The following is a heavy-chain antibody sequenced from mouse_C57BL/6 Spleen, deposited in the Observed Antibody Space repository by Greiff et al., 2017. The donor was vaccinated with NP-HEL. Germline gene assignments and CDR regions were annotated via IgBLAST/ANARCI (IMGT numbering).Heavy chain of an antibody. CDR2: INPYNGGT. Sequence: VQLQQSGPVLVKPGASVKMSCKASGYTFTDYYMNWVKQSHGKSLEWIGVINPYNGGTSYNQKFKGKATLTVDKSFSTAYMELNSLTSEDSAVYYCARLTTVVATKNYFDVWGTGTTVTVSS. CDR3: ARLTTVVATKNYFDV. D-gene: IGHD1-1*01. CDR1: GYTFTDYY. J-gene: IGHJ1*03. V-gene: IGHV1-19*01.